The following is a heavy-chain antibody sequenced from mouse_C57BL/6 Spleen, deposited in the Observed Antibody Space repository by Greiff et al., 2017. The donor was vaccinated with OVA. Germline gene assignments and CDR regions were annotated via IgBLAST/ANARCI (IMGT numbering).Heavy chain of an antibody. Sequence: VQLQQSGAELVRPGASVTLSCKASGYTFTDYEMHWVKQTPVHGLEWIGAIDPETGGTAYNQKFKGKAILTADKSSSTAYMELRSLTSEDSAVYYCTNYGSSWYFDVWGTGTTVTVSS. CDR1: GYTFTDYE. CDR2: IDPETGGT. J-gene: IGHJ1*03. CDR3: TNYGSSWYFDV. V-gene: IGHV1-15*01. D-gene: IGHD1-1*01.